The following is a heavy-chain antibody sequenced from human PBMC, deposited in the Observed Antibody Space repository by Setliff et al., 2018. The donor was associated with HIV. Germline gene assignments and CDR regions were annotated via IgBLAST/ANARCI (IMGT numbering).Heavy chain of an antibody. CDR3: ATDCAVVGGTGSLDS. Sequence: GSLRLSCAASGFTFSTYWMSWVRQAPGKGLEWVANIKQDGSEKKYMDSVKGRFTISRDNAKNSLYLQMNSLRVEDTAVYYCATDCAVVGGTGSLDSWGQGTLVTVSS. CDR1: GFTFSTYW. J-gene: IGHJ4*02. D-gene: IGHD1-26*01. CDR2: IKQDGSEK. V-gene: IGHV3-7*05.